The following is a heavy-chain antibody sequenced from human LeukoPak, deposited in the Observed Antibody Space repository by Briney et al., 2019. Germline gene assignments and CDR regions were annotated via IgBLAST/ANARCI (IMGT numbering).Heavy chain of an antibody. CDR2: ISGSGGST. V-gene: IGHV3-23*01. J-gene: IGHJ4*02. Sequence: GGSLRPSCAASGFTFSSYAMSWVRQAPGKGLEWVSAISGSGGSTYYADSVKGRFPISRDNSKNTLYLQMNSLRAEDTAVYYCAKEASRITIFGVVTAPNYFDYWGQGTLVTVSS. CDR3: AKEASRITIFGVVTAPNYFDY. D-gene: IGHD3-3*01. CDR1: GFTFSSYA.